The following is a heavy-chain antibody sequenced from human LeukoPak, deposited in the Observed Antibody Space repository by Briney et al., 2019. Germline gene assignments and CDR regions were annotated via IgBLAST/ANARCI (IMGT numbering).Heavy chain of an antibody. CDR1: GFTFSSYA. V-gene: IGHV3-30-3*01. J-gene: IGHJ4*02. CDR2: ISYDGSNK. CDR3: SAFDY. Sequence: GGSLRLSCAASGFTFSSYAMHWVRQAPGKGLEWVAVISYDGSNKYYADSVKGRFTIPRDNSKNTLYLQMNSLRAEDTAVYYCSAFDYWGQGTLVTVSS.